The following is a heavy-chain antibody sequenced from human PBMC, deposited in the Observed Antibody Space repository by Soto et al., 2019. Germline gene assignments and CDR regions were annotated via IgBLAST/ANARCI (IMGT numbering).Heavy chain of an antibody. CDR3: ARAYCGGDCYSPVDY. J-gene: IGHJ4*02. V-gene: IGHV4-39*07. CDR2: INHSGST. D-gene: IGHD2-21*01. CDR1: GGSISSSSYY. Sequence: SETLSLTCTVSGGSISSSSYYWSWIRQPPGKGLEWIGEINHSGSTNYNPSLKSRVTISVDTSKNQFSLKLSSVTAADTAVYYCARAYCGGDCYSPVDYWGQGTLVTVSS.